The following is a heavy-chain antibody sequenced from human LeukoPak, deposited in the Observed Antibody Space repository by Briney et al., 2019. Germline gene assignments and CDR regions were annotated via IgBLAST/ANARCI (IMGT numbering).Heavy chain of an antibody. CDR3: ARHEDRNWYFDH. J-gene: IGHJ4*02. Sequence: PSETLSLTCTVSGGSISSSYYYWGWIRQPPGKGLEWIGTIYYSGSTYYNRSLKSRVTISVDTSKNQFSLKLSSVTAPDTAVYYCARHEDRNWYFDHWGQGTLVTVSS. V-gene: IGHV4-39*01. D-gene: IGHD1-1*01. CDR2: IYYSGST. CDR1: GGSISSSYYY.